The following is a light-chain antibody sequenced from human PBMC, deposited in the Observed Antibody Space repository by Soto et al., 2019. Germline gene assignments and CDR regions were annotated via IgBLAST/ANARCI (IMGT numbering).Light chain of an antibody. V-gene: IGLV2-14*03. CDR3: TSYTSSRHVV. CDR2: DVS. CDR1: SRDVGGYDY. J-gene: IGLJ2*01. Sequence: QSALTQPASVSGSPGQSITISCTGTSRDVGGYDYVSWYQHHPGKAPKLMIYDVSNRPSGVSNRFSGSKSGNTASLTISGLHAEDATVYYCTSYTSSRHVVFGGGTKLTVL.